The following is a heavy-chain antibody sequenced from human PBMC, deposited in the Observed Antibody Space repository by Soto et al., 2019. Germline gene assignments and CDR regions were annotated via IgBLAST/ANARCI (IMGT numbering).Heavy chain of an antibody. V-gene: IGHV4-31*03. D-gene: IGHD2-15*01. J-gene: IGHJ4*03. CDR3: TSSRFCRGGSCYWDY. Sequence: QVQLQESGPGLVKPSQTLSLTCTVSGGSISSGGYYWSWIRQHPGKGLEWIGYIYYSGSTYYNPSLKSRVTISLDTSKTQFSLNLSSVTAADTAVYYCTSSRFCRGGSCYWDYWGQGTLVTVSS. CDR1: GGSISSGGYY. CDR2: IYYSGST.